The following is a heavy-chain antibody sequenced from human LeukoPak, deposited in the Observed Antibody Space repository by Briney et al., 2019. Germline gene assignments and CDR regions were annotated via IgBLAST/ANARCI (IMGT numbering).Heavy chain of an antibody. CDR1: GGSISSYY. Sequence: PSETLSLTCTVSGGSISSYYWSWIRQPPGKGLEWIGYIYYSGSTNYNPSLKSRVTISVDTSKNQFSLKLSSVTAADTAVYYCARHAAYYDILTGYQPDAFDIWGQGTMVTVSS. CDR2: IYYSGST. D-gene: IGHD3-9*01. V-gene: IGHV4-59*08. CDR3: ARHAAYYDILTGYQPDAFDI. J-gene: IGHJ3*02.